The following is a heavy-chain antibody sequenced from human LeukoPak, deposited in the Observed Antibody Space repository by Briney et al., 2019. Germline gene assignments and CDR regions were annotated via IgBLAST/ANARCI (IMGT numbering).Heavy chain of an antibody. CDR2: MYYSGST. D-gene: IGHD6-13*01. CDR1: GDSISSSSYY. J-gene: IGHJ4*02. V-gene: IGHV4-39*07. CDR3: AMNHEGAAGPFDY. Sequence: SETLSLTCTVSGDSISSSSYYWGWIRQPSGKGLEWIGSMYYSGSTYYNPSLKSRVTISVDKSKNQFSLKLSSVTAADTAVYYCAMNHEGAAGPFDYWGQGTLVTVSS.